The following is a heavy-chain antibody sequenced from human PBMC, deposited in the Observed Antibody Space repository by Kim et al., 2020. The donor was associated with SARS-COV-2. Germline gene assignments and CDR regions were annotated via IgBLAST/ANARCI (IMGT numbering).Heavy chain of an antibody. Sequence: GGSLRLSCAASGFTFSSYAMHWVRQAPGKGLEWVAVIWYDANKKYYVDSVKGRFTISRDNSKNTLYLQMNSLRAEDTAVYYCAKDSYYGPGTSYFDYWAREPRSPSPQ. V-gene: IGHV3-33*06. CDR3: AKDSYYGPGTSYFDY. CDR2: IWYDANKK. CDR1: GFTFSSYA. J-gene: IGHJ4*02. D-gene: IGHD3-10*01.